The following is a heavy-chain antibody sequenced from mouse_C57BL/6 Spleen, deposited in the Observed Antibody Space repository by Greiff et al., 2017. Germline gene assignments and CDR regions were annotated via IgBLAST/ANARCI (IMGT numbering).Heavy chain of an antibody. V-gene: IGHV1-52*01. CDR2: IDPSDSET. Sequence: QVQLQQPGAELVRPGSSVKLSCKASGYTFTSYWLHWVKQRPIQGLEWIGNIDPSDSETHYNQKFKDKATMTVDKSSSTAYMQLRSLTSEDSAVYYCARPYEYDENYFDYWGQGTTLTVSS. CDR1: GYTFTSYW. CDR3: ARPYEYDENYFDY. J-gene: IGHJ2*01. D-gene: IGHD2-4*01.